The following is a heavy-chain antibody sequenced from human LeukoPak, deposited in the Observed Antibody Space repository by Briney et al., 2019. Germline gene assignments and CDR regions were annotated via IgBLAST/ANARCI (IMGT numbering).Heavy chain of an antibody. CDR3: ARVDADASKETTRYFDY. CDR1: GYTFTGYY. J-gene: IGHJ4*02. V-gene: IGHV1-46*01. CDR2: INPSGGYA. Sequence: ASVNVSCKASGYTFTGYYMHWVRQAPGQGLEWMGVINPSGGYATYAQRFQGRVTMTRDMSTSTVYMDLSSLRSEDTAVYYCARVDADASKETTRYFDYWGQGTLVTVSS. D-gene: IGHD1-1*01.